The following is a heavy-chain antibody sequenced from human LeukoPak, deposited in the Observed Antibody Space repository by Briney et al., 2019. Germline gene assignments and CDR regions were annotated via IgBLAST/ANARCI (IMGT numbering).Heavy chain of an antibody. CDR3: ARGRRDYYDSSGYYLY. CDR2: INPSGGST. CDR1: GYTFTGYY. V-gene: IGHV1-46*01. J-gene: IGHJ4*02. Sequence: GASVKVSCKASGYTFTGYYMHWVRQALGQGLEWMGIINPSGGSTSYAQKFQSRVTMTRDMSTSTVYMELSSLRSEDTAVYYCARGRRDYYDSSGYYLYWGRGTLVTVSS. D-gene: IGHD3-22*01.